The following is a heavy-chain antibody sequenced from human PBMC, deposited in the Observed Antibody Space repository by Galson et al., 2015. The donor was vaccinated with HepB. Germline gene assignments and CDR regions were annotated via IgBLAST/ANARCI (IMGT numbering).Heavy chain of an antibody. CDR3: ARRVPTYNWNDRKYHYYMDI. Sequence: SVKVSCKASGYPFNRNDINWVRQAAGQGLEWVGWMNLKGGGSDYSQKFQGRLTMTTDASIGIAYMEPSGLTSEDTAVYFCARRVPTYNWNDRKYHYYMDIWGKGTAVIVSS. CDR1: GYPFNRND. D-gene: IGHD1-20*01. V-gene: IGHV1-8*01. J-gene: IGHJ6*03. CDR2: MNLKGGGS.